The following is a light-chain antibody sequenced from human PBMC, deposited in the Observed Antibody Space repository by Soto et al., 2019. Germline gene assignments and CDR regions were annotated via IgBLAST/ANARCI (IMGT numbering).Light chain of an antibody. Sequence: DIQLTQSPSSLSASVGDRVNITCRASPSISTYLNWYQHKPGTAPKDLINGASSLQSGVPSRFSGRGSGTDFTLTISSLQPEDSATYFCQQKYRIPRTFGQGTKVEIK. V-gene: IGKV1-39*01. CDR2: GAS. CDR3: QQKYRIPRT. J-gene: IGKJ1*01. CDR1: PSISTY.